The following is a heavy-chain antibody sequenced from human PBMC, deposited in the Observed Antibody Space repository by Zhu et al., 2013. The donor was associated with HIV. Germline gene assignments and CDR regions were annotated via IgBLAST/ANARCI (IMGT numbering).Heavy chain of an antibody. V-gene: IGHV1-18*04. Sequence: QVQLVQSGAEVKKPGASVKVSCKASGYTFTSYGISWVRQAPGQGLEWMGWISAYNGNTNYAQKLQGRVTMTTDTSTSTAYMELRSLRSDDTAVYYCARVLAAAGRFSQNWFDPWGQGTLVTVSS. J-gene: IGHJ5*02. D-gene: IGHD6-13*01. CDR2: ISAYNGNT. CDR1: GYTFTSYG. CDR3: ARVLAAAGRFSQNWFDP.